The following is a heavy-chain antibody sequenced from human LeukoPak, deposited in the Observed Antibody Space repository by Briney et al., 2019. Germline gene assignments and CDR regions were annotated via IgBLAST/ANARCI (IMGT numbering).Heavy chain of an antibody. D-gene: IGHD4-17*01. J-gene: IGHJ4*02. CDR1: GFTFSDYG. V-gene: IGHV3-30*18. Sequence: GGSLRLSCAASGFTFSDYGMHWVRQAPGKGLEWVAVISYDGSTKYYADSVKGRFTISRDNSKNTLYLQMNSLRAEVTAVYYCAKVGKTVTTPLVFPLDYWGQGTLVTVSS. CDR3: AKVGKTVTTPLVFPLDY. CDR2: ISYDGSTK.